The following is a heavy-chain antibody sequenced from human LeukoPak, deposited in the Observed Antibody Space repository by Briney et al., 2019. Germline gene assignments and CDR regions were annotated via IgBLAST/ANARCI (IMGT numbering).Heavy chain of an antibody. Sequence: PGGSLRLSCAASGFPFSGYGMNWVRQAPGKGLEWVANIKQDGSEKYYVDSVKGRFTISRDNAKNSLYLQMSSLGVEDTAVYYCARDFWHYDFWSGYFDYWGQGTLVTVSS. D-gene: IGHD3-3*01. V-gene: IGHV3-7*01. CDR1: GFPFSGYG. CDR2: IKQDGSEK. CDR3: ARDFWHYDFWSGYFDY. J-gene: IGHJ4*02.